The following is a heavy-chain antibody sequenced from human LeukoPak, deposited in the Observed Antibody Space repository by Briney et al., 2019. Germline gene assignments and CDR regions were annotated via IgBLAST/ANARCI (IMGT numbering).Heavy chain of an antibody. D-gene: IGHD3-16*01. CDR3: ARGSVGGGNYFDY. Sequence: GGSLRLSCAASGFTFSSYAMSWVRQAPGKGLEWVSAISGSGGSTYYADSVKGRFTISRDNSKNTLYLQMNSLRAEDTAVYYCARGSVGGGNYFDYWGQGTLVTVSS. CDR1: GFTFSSYA. CDR2: ISGSGGST. V-gene: IGHV3-23*01. J-gene: IGHJ4*02.